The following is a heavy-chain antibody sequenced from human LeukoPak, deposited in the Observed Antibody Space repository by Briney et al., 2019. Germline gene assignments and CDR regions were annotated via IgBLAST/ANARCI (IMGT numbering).Heavy chain of an antibody. CDR3: ARGVNWFDP. J-gene: IGHJ5*02. CDR2: IYYSGST. Sequence: PSETLSLTCTVSGGSISSYYWSWIRQPPGKGLEWIGYIYYSGSTNYNPSLKSRVTISVDTSKNQFSLKLSSVTAADTAVYYCARGVNWFDPWGQGTLVTASS. CDR1: GGSISSYY. V-gene: IGHV4-59*01.